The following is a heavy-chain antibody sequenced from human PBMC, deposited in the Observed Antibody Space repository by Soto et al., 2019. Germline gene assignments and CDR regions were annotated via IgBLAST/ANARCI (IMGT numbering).Heavy chain of an antibody. CDR3: TRGGAARPDY. CDR1: GFRFTSFG. V-gene: IGHV3-48*04. J-gene: IGHJ4*02. Sequence: DVVLVNSGGGFVRPGESLRLSCGASGFRFTSFGMNWVRQGPGKGLEWLSYISGLSATTYYADSVRGRFTVSRGNDMNLVFLQLNNLRGDDTAVYYCTRGGAARPDYWGQGSRVVVSS. CDR2: ISGLSATT. D-gene: IGHD2-15*01.